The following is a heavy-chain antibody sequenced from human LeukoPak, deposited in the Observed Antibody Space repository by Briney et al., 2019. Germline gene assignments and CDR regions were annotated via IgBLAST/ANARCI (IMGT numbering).Heavy chain of an antibody. V-gene: IGHV6-1*01. Sequence: SQTLSLTCAISGDSVSSNSAAWNWIRQSPSRGLEWLGRTYYRSKWYNDYAVSVKSRITINPDTSKNQFPLQLNSVTPEDTAVYYCARDSGPTVTTYYYYGMDVWGQGTTVTVSS. CDR3: ARDSGPTVTTYYYYGMDV. D-gene: IGHD4-17*01. J-gene: IGHJ6*02. CDR1: GDSVSSNSAA. CDR2: TYYRSKWYN.